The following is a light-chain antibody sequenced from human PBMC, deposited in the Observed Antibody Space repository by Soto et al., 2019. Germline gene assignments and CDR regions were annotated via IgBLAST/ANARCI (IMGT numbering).Light chain of an antibody. J-gene: IGLJ2*01. CDR3: QSYDSSNHVV. CDR1: SNDIGGYNF. V-gene: IGLV2-14*01. Sequence: QSALTQPASVAGSPGQSITIPCNGTSNDIGGYNFVSWFQQHPGKAPKLLICDVTRRPSGVSDRFSGSIDSSSNSASLTISGLKTEDEADYYCQSYDSSNHVVFGGGTKLTVL. CDR2: DVT.